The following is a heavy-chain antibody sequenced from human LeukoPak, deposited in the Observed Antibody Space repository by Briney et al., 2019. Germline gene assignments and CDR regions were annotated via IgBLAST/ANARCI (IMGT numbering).Heavy chain of an antibody. Sequence: GASVKVSCKASGYTFTTYYVHWVRQAPGQGLEWMGWINPNSGGTNYAQKFQGRVTMTRDTSISTAYMELSRLRSDDTAVYYCAREGFWSGYYNPYYYYYYGMDVWGQGTTVTVSS. CDR3: AREGFWSGYYNPYYYYYYGMDV. D-gene: IGHD3-3*01. J-gene: IGHJ6*02. CDR1: GYTFTTYY. CDR2: INPNSGGT. V-gene: IGHV1-2*02.